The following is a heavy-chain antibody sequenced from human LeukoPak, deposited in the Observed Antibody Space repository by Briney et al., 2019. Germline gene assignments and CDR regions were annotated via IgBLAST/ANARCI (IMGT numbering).Heavy chain of an antibody. J-gene: IGHJ3*02. V-gene: IGHV4-31*03. CDR1: GGSISTGGYY. D-gene: IGHD4-23*01. CDR2: IYYSGST. CDR3: ARDYGGKVGAFDI. Sequence: SETLSLTCTVSGGSISTGGYYWSWIRQHPGKGLEWIGYIYYSGSTYYNPSLKGRVAISVDTSKNQFSLKLRSVTAADTAVYYCARDYGGKVGAFDIWGQGTMVTVSS.